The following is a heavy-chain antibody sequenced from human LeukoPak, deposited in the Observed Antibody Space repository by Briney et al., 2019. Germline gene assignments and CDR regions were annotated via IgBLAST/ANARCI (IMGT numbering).Heavy chain of an antibody. J-gene: IGHJ3*02. CDR2: ISYDGSNK. Sequence: GGSLRLSCAASGFTFSSYGMHWVRQAPGKGLEWVAVISYDGSNKYYADSVKGRFTISRDNSKNTLYLQMNSLRAEDTAVYYCAKDGSSNAFDIWGQGTMVTVSS. V-gene: IGHV3-30*18. CDR1: GFTFSSYG. CDR3: AKDGSSNAFDI. D-gene: IGHD1-26*01.